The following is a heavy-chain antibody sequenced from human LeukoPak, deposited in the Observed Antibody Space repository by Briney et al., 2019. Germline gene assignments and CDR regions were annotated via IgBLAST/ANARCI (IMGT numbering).Heavy chain of an antibody. Sequence: SETLSLTCTVSGGSISSYYWSWIRQPAGKGLEWIGHIYTSGSTNYNPSLKSRVTISVDTSKNQFSLKLSSVTAADTAVYYCARVSSEGGAGIGFYYYYYYMDVWGKGTTVTISS. D-gene: IGHD6-19*01. CDR1: GGSISSYY. CDR3: ARVSSEGGAGIGFYYYYYYMDV. CDR2: IYTSGST. V-gene: IGHV4-4*07. J-gene: IGHJ6*03.